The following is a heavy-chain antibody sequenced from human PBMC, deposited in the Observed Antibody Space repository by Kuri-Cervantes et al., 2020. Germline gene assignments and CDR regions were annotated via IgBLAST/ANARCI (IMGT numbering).Heavy chain of an antibody. CDR3: ARTDCSSTSCYFYYYYMDV. V-gene: IGHV1-18*01. J-gene: IGHJ6*03. D-gene: IGHD2-2*01. CDR2: ISAYNGNT. Sequence: ASVKVSCKASGYTFTSYDINWVRQATGQGLEWMGWISAYNGNTKYAQKLQGRVTMTTDTPTSTAYMELRSLRSDDTAVYYCARTDCSSTSCYFYYYYMDVWGKGTTVTVSS. CDR1: GYTFTSYD.